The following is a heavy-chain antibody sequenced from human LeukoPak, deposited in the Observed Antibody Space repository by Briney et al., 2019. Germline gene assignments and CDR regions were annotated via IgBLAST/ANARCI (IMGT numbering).Heavy chain of an antibody. J-gene: IGHJ4*02. CDR2: ISAYNGNT. Sequence: ASVKVSCKASGYTFTSYGISWVRQAPGQGLEWMGWISAYNGNTNYAQKLKGRVTMTTDTSTSTAYMELRSLRSDDTAVYYCARDLRAELSHLSESDYWGQGTLVTVSS. CDR1: GYTFTSYG. V-gene: IGHV1-18*01. CDR3: ARDLRAELSHLSESDY. D-gene: IGHD2/OR15-2a*01.